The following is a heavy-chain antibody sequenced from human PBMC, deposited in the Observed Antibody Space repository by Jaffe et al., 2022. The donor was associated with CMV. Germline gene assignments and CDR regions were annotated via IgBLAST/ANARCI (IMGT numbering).Heavy chain of an antibody. D-gene: IGHD6-19*01. CDR3: AKDLLVEQWLDVGIHYYGMDV. J-gene: IGHJ6*02. V-gene: IGHV3-30*18. Sequence: QVQLVESGGGVVQPGRSLRLSCAASGFTFSSYGMHWVRQAPGKGLEWVAVISYDGSNKYYADSVKGRFTISRDNSKNTLYLQMNSLRAEDTAVYYCAKDLLVEQWLDVGIHYYGMDVWGQGTTVTVSS. CDR2: ISYDGSNK. CDR1: GFTFSSYG.